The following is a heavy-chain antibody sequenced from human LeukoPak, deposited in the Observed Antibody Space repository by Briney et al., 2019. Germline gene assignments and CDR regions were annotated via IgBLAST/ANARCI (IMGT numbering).Heavy chain of an antibody. J-gene: IGHJ3*02. V-gene: IGHV3-30*04. CDR2: ISYDGSNK. CDR3: ARGEDIVVVKGFDI. D-gene: IGHD2-2*01. Sequence: GGSLRLSCTVSGFTVSSNSMSWVRQAPGKGLEWVAIISYDGSNKYYTDSVKGRFTISRDNSKNTLYLQMNSLRAEDTAVYYCARGEDIVVVKGFDIWGQGTMVTVSS. CDR1: GFTVSSNS.